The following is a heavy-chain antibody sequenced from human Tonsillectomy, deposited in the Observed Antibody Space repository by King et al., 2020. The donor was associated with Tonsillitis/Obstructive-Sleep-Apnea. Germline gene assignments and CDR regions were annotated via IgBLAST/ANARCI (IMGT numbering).Heavy chain of an antibody. CDR1: GFTFSSFV. Sequence: VHLVESGGGVVQPGRSLRLSCAASGFTFSSFVMHWVRQAPGKGLEWVAVILYDGSSTSYADSVKGRFTISRDNSKNTLYLQMNSLRAEDTAVYYCAKGSDAFDIWGQGTMVTVSS. J-gene: IGHJ3*02. V-gene: IGHV3-30*18. CDR3: AKGSDAFDI. CDR2: ILYDGSST.